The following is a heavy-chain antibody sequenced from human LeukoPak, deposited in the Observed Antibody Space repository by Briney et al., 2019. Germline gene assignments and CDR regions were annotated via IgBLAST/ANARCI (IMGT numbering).Heavy chain of an antibody. CDR1: GGSISSSSYY. J-gene: IGHJ4*02. CDR3: ARQGIVGATSDPPLDY. D-gene: IGHD1-26*01. Sequence: SETLSLTCTVSGGSISSSSYYWGWIRQPPGKGLEWIGSIYYSGSTYYNPSLKSRVTISVDTSKNQFSLKLSSVTAAVTAVYYCARQGIVGATSDPPLDYWGQGTLVTVSS. CDR2: IYYSGST. V-gene: IGHV4-39*01.